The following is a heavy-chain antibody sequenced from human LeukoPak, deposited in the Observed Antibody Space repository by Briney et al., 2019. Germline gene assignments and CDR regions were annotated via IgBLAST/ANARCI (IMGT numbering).Heavy chain of an antibody. V-gene: IGHV1-2*02. CDR2: INPNCGGT. J-gene: IGHJ6*03. D-gene: IGHD2-8*01. Sequence: PGGSLRLSCAASGFTFSSYGMHWVRQAPGQGLEWMGWINPNCGGTNYAQKFQGRVTMTRDTSISTAYMELSRLRSDDTAVYYCARGMQGYYYYYYMDVWGKGTTVTVSS. CDR1: GFTFSSYG. CDR3: ARGMQGYYYYYYMDV.